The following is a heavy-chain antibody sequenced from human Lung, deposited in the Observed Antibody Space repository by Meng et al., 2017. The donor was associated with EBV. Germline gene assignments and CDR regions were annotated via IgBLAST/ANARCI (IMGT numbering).Heavy chain of an antibody. CDR2: IYYSGST. J-gene: IGHJ4*02. CDR1: TRSFSSGYYC. V-gene: IGHV4-30-4*01. D-gene: IGHD4-11*01. CDR3: ARDRTTVRYFDY. Sequence: PPSARSLIWCVSTRSFSSGYYCRSSLRQPLEKGLEIIGYIYYSGSTYYNPSLTSGVTTSVDTSKNQFSLKLCSVTAADTAVYFCARDRTTVRYFDYWGQGTLVTVSS.